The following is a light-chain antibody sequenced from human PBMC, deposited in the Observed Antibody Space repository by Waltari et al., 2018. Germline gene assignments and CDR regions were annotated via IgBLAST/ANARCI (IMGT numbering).Light chain of an antibody. Sequence: EIVMTQSPATLSVFQGERATLSCRASQSIRSNLAWYQHKPGQAPRLLIYGASTRATGIPARFSGSGSGTEFSLTISSLQSEDFAVYFCQQYDNWLGTCGQGTKVEIK. CDR2: GAS. CDR1: QSIRSN. J-gene: IGKJ1*01. CDR3: QQYDNWLGT. V-gene: IGKV3-15*01.